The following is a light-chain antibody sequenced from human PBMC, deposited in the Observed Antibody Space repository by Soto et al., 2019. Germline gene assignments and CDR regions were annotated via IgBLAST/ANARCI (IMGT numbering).Light chain of an antibody. J-gene: IGKJ1*01. CDR3: MQGTHWPPT. Sequence: DVVMTQSPLSLPVTLGQPASISCRSSQSLVYSDGIAYLSWFQQRPGQSPRRLIYKASNRDSGVPDRFGGSGSGTDFTLQINRVEAEDVGVYYCMQGTHWPPTFGRGTRVEIK. V-gene: IGKV2-30*01. CDR2: KAS. CDR1: QSLVYSDGIAY.